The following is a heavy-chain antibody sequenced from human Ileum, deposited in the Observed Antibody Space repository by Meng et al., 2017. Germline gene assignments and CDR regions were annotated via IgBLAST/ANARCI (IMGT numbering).Heavy chain of an antibody. J-gene: IGHJ1*01. Sequence: SETLSLTCTVSGGSISSYYWSWIRQPPGKGLEWIGYIYYTGSANYNPSLKSRVTISVDTSKNQFSLKLSSVTAADTAVYYCARGGSFAGHLQYWGQGTLVTVSS. V-gene: IGHV4-59*13. CDR3: ARGGSFAGHLQY. CDR2: IYYTGSA. CDR1: GGSISSYY. D-gene: IGHD1-26*01.